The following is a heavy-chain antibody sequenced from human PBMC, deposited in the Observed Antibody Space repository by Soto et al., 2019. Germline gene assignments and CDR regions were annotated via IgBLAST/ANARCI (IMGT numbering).Heavy chain of an antibody. V-gene: IGHV1-3*01. CDR1: GYTFTTYA. CDR3: ARDGRYRYGSYSHYGMDV. D-gene: IGHD3-16*02. Sequence: QIQLVQSGADVRKPGASVKVSCTASGYTFTTYAMHWVRQAPGQRPEWMGWINVDNGNTKYSQNFQGRVTITRDTSASTADMELSGLTYGDTGVYFCARDGRYRYGSYSHYGMDVWGQGTTVSVSS. J-gene: IGHJ6*02. CDR2: INVDNGNT.